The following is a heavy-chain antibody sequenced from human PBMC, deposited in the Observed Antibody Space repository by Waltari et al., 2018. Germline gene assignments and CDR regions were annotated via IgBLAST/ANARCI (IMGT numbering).Heavy chain of an antibody. D-gene: IGHD2-15*01. CDR3: ARGPLVVYWYFDL. CDR1: GGSISRYY. CDR2: IYYSGST. Sequence: QVQLQESGPGLVKPSETLSLTCTVSGGSISRYYWSWIRQPPGKGLEWIGYIYYSGSTNYNPSLKSRVTISVDTSKNQFSLKLSSVTAADTAGYYCARGPLVVYWYFDLWGRGTLVTVSS. V-gene: IGHV4-59*01. J-gene: IGHJ2*01.